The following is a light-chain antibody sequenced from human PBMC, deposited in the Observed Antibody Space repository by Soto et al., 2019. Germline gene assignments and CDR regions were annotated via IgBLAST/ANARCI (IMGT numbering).Light chain of an antibody. V-gene: IGKV3-20*01. CDR1: QSVSSSY. CDR2: GAS. Sequence: IVLTQSPGTLSLSPGERATLSCRASQSVSSSYLAWYQQKPGQAPRLLIYGASNRATGIPDRFSSSGSGTDFTLTISRLEPEDFAVYYCQQYGSSPITFGPGTKVDIK. J-gene: IGKJ3*01. CDR3: QQYGSSPIT.